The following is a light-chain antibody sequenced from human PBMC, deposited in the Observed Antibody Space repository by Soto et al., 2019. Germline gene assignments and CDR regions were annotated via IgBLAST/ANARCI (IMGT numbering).Light chain of an antibody. CDR3: RSYTSSSTVV. V-gene: IGLV2-14*01. Sequence: QSALTQPASVSGSPGQSITISCTGTSSDVGGYNYVSWYQQHPGKAPKLMIYDVSNRPSGVSNRFSGSKSGNTASLTISGLQDEDEADYYCRSYTSSSTVVFGGGTKLTVL. CDR2: DVS. CDR1: SSDVGGYNY. J-gene: IGLJ2*01.